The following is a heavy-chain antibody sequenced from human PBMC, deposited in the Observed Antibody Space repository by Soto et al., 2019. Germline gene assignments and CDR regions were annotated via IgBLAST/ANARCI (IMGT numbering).Heavy chain of an antibody. CDR3: ARGLRRQLLNWFDP. CDR1: GGSISSYY. Sequence: SSETLSLTPTISGGSISSYYCSWIRQPPGKGLEWIGYIYYIGSTNYNPSLKSRVTISVDTSKNQFSLKLSSVTAADTAVYYCARGLRRQLLNWFDPWGQGTLVTVSS. V-gene: IGHV4-59*01. J-gene: IGHJ5*02. CDR2: IYYIGST. D-gene: IGHD2-2*01.